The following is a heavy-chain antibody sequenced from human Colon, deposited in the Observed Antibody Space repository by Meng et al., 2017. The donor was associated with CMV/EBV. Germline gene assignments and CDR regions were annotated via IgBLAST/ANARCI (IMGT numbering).Heavy chain of an antibody. J-gene: IGHJ4*02. V-gene: IGHV1-69*12. CDR2: IIPIFGTA. D-gene: IGHD1-26*01. Sequence: QVLLAEAGAGVKEPGFAVKVSCKASGGSFSSYAISWVRQAPGQGLEWMGGIIPIFGTANYAQKFQGRVTITADESTSTAYMELSSLRSEDTAVYYCARDIDSAEGYWGQGTLVTVSS. CDR1: GGSFSSYA. CDR3: ARDIDSAEGY.